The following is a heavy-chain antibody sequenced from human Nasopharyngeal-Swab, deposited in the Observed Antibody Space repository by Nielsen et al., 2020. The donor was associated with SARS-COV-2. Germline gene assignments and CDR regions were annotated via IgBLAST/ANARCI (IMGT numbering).Heavy chain of an antibody. J-gene: IGHJ5*02. CDR2: IGYDGNVK. CDR3: AKATGSYPNGWFDP. D-gene: IGHD1-26*01. Sequence: GESLKISCAASGFIFSHSGIHWVRQAPGKGLEWVALIGYDGNVKFYADSVKGRFTISRDNSRNTAYLQMNSLRAEDTAVYYCAKATGSYPNGWFDPWGQGTLVTVSS. V-gene: IGHV3-30*02. CDR1: GFIFSHSG.